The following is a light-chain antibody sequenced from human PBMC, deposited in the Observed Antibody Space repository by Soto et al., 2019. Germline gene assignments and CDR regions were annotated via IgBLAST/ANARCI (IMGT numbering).Light chain of an antibody. J-gene: IGLJ3*02. V-gene: IGLV1-47*01. Sequence: QSVLTQPPSASGTHGQRVTISCSGRGSNIGSNYVYCYQQLPGTAPKLLIYRNNQRPSGVPDRFSGSKSGSSASLAISGLRSEDEADYYCAAWDDSLSGPWVFGGGTQLTVL. CDR3: AAWDDSLSGPWV. CDR1: GSNIGSNY. CDR2: RNN.